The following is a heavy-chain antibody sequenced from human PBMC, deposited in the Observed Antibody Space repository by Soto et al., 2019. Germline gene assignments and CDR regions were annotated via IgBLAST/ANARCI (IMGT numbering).Heavy chain of an antibody. CDR1: GFTFSSYA. Sequence: GGSLRLSCAASGFTFSSYAMSWVRQAPGKGLEWVSGFRSGGDDDTTYYADSVRGRFTISRDNSKNALFLQMNSLRAEDTAIYYCAKKVNSGSGSQFFDYWGQGTLVTVSS. V-gene: IGHV3-23*01. CDR3: AKKVNSGSGSQFFDY. D-gene: IGHD3-10*01. J-gene: IGHJ4*02. CDR2: FRSGGDDDTT.